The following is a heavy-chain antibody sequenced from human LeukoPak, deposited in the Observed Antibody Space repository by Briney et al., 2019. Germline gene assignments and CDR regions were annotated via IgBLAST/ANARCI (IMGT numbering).Heavy chain of an antibody. CDR2: IIPILGIA. Sequence: GASVKVSCKASGYTFTSYGISWVRQAPGQGLEWMGRIIPILGIANYAQKFQGRVTITADKSTSTAYMELSSLRSEDTAVYYCARTLCSGGSCYRKPPDYWGQGTLVTVSS. D-gene: IGHD2-15*01. J-gene: IGHJ4*02. V-gene: IGHV1-69*04. CDR3: ARTLCSGGSCYRKPPDY. CDR1: GYTFTSYG.